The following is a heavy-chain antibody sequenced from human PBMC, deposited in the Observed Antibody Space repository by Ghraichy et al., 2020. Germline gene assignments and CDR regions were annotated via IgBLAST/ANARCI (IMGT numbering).Heavy chain of an antibody. CDR2: INHSGST. V-gene: IGHV4-34*01. CDR3: AKGVVYYDFWSGYYE. Sequence: SETLSLTCAVYGGSFSGYYWSWIRQPPGKGLEWIGEINHSGSTNYNPSLKSRVTISVDTSKNQFSLKLSSVTAADTAVYYCAKGVVYYDFWSGYYEWGQGTLVTVSS. J-gene: IGHJ4*02. CDR1: GGSFSGYY. D-gene: IGHD3-3*01.